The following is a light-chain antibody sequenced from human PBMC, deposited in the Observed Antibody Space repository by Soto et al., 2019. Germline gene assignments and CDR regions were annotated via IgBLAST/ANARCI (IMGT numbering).Light chain of an antibody. CDR3: QYHGSSPIT. V-gene: IGKV3-15*01. Sequence: ETVMTQSPVTLSVSPGERATLSCTASQSVSSNLAWYQQKPGQAPRLLIYGASSRATGIPTRFSGSGSGTDFTLTISRLQSEDFALFYCQYHGSSPITFGQGTRLEIK. J-gene: IGKJ5*01. CDR2: GAS. CDR1: QSVSSN.